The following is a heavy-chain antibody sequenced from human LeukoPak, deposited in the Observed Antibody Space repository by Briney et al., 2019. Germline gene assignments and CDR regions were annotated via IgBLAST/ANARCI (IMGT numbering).Heavy chain of an antibody. J-gene: IGHJ5*02. CDR2: INADGSAT. Sequence: GRSLRLYCAASGFTFSSHWMHWVRQAPEKGLVGVSHINADGSATHYAASVKGRFTISRDNARNTLYLQMHSLTAEDTGVYYCVRGALRDCSYTSCTRANWFDPWGKGTLVTVSS. D-gene: IGHD2-2*01. CDR3: VRGALRDCSYTSCTRANWFDP. V-gene: IGHV3-74*01. CDR1: GFTFSSHW.